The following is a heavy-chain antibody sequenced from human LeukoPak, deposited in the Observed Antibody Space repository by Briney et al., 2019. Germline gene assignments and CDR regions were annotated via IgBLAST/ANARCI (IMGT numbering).Heavy chain of an antibody. Sequence: PGGSLRLSCAASGFRFSTYSMHWVRQAPGRGLEWVAVISSDGSSEYYADSVKGRFTISRDNPKNTLFLQMNTLRAEDTAVYYCAREKYCTITDCLRGRFYFNCWGQGTLVTVSS. CDR3: AREKYCTITDCLRGRFYFNC. V-gene: IGHV3-30*04. CDR1: GFRFSTYS. CDR2: ISSDGSSE. J-gene: IGHJ4*02. D-gene: IGHD2-8*01.